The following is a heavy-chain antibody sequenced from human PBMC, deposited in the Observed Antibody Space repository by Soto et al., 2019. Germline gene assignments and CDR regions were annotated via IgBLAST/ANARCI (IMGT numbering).Heavy chain of an antibody. CDR3: ARGNLHDFWRYGIDV. V-gene: IGHV1-8*01. CDR1: GYTFTSYD. J-gene: IGHJ6*02. CDR2: MNPNSGNT. D-gene: IGHD3-3*01. Sequence: QVQLVQSGAEVKKPGASVKVSCKASGYTFTSYDINWVRQATGQGLEWMGWMNPNSGNTGYAQKFQVRVTMTSNTSISTAYMELSSLRSEDTAVYYCARGNLHDFWRYGIDVWGQGTTVTVSS.